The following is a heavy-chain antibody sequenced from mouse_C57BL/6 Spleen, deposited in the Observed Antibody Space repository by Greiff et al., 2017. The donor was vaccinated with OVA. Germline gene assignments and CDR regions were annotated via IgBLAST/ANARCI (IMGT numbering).Heavy chain of an antibody. V-gene: IGHV5-6*01. J-gene: IGHJ3*01. CDR2: ISSGGSYT. D-gene: IGHD1-1*01. CDR3: ERQAYGRSTEWFAY. CDR1: GFTFSSYG. Sequence: EVQRVESGGDLVKPGGSLKLSCAASGFTFSSYGMSWVRQTPDKRLEWVATISSGGSYTYYPDSVKGRFTISRDNAKNTLYLQMSRLRWEDTAMYDCERQAYGRSTEWFAYWGQGTLVTVSA.